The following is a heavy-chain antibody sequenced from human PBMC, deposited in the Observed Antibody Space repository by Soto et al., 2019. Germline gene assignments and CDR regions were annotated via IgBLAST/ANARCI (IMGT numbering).Heavy chain of an antibody. V-gene: IGHV4-59*01. J-gene: IGHJ4*02. CDR3: AGEGAXXTFGXV. CDR2: VYYGGST. D-gene: IGHD3-10*01. Sequence: SETLSLTCTVSGDSIRSYYWTWIRQPPGRGLEWIGHVYYGGSTNYNPXLQSRVTISLDTSKNQFSLRLTSMTAADAAVYYCAGEGAXXTFGXVRGQGT. CDR1: GDSIRSYY.